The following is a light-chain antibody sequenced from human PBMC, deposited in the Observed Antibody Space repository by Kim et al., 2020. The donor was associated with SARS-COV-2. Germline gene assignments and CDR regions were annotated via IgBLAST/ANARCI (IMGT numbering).Light chain of an antibody. V-gene: IGKV1-27*01. Sequence: DIQMTQSPSSLSASVGDTVTITCRASQGISNYLAWYQQKPGKVPKVLIFGASALQSGVPSRFSGSGSGTDFTLTISSLQPEDVATYYCQKYNSAPWTFGQGTKVDIK. CDR3: QKYNSAPWT. CDR1: QGISNY. J-gene: IGKJ1*01. CDR2: GAS.